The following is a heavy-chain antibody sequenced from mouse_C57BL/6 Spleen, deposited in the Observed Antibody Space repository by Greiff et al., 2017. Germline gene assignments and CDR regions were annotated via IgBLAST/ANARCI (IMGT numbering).Heavy chain of an antibody. CDR3: ARGVPHYSMDY. CDR1: GYAFSSSW. CDR2: IYPGDGDT. Sequence: QVQLQQSGPELVKPGASVKISCKASGYAFSSSWMNWVKQRPGKGLEWIGRIYPGDGDTNYNGKFKGKATLTADKSSSTAYMQLSSLTSEDSAVYFCARGVPHYSMDYWGQGTSVTVSS. V-gene: IGHV1-82*01. J-gene: IGHJ4*01. D-gene: IGHD2-14*01.